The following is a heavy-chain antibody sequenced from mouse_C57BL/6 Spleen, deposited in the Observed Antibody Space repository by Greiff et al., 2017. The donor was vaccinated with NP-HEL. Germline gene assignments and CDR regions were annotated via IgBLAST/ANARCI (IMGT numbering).Heavy chain of an antibody. Sequence: QVQLQQPGAELVMPGASVKLSCKASGYTFTSYWMHWVKQRPGQGLEWIGEIDPSDSYTNYNQKFKGKSTLTVDKSSSTAYMQLSSLTSEDSAVYDCARRGGPYYVDYWGQGTSVTVSS. D-gene: IGHD1-1*01. CDR1: GYTFTSYW. J-gene: IGHJ4*01. V-gene: IGHV1-69*01. CDR3: ARRGGPYYVDY. CDR2: IDPSDSYT.